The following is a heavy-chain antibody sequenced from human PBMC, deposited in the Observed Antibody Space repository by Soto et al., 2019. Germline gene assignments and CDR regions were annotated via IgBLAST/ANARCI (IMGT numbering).Heavy chain of an antibody. J-gene: IGHJ4*02. CDR3: ARVVVVAAHLDY. V-gene: IGHV1-18*01. D-gene: IGHD2-15*01. Sequence: ASVKVSCTASGYTFTSYGISWVRQAPGQGLEWMGWISAYNGSTNYAQKLQGRVTMTTDTSTSTAYMELRSLRSDDTAVYYCARVVVVAAHLDYWGQGTLVTVSS. CDR2: ISAYNGST. CDR1: GYTFTSYG.